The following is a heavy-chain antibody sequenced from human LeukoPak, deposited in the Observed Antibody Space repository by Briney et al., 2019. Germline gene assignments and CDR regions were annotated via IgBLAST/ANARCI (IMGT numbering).Heavy chain of an antibody. CDR1: GGSFSGYY. Sequence: PETLSLTCAVYGGSFSGYYWSWIRQPPGKGLEWIGEINHSGSTNYNPSLKSRVTISVDTSKNQFSLKLSSVTAADTAVYYCARGPEWLYGFYYYYYMDVWGKGTTVTVSS. CDR2: INHSGST. D-gene: IGHD3-3*01. CDR3: ARGPEWLYGFYYYYYMDV. V-gene: IGHV4-34*01. J-gene: IGHJ6*03.